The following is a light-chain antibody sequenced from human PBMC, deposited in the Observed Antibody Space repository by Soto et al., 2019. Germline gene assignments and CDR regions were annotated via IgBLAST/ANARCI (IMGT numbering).Light chain of an antibody. CDR1: QSISSW. Sequence: DIQMTQSPSTLSASVGDRVTITCRASQSISSWLAWYQQKPGKAPKLLIYDASSLESGFPSRFSGSGSGTEFTLTISSLQPDDFATYYCQQYNSYSMFGQGTKVEIK. CDR3: QQYNSYSM. J-gene: IGKJ1*01. CDR2: DAS. V-gene: IGKV1-5*01.